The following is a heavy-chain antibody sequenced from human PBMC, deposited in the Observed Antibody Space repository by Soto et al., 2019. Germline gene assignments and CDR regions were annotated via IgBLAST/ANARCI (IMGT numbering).Heavy chain of an antibody. CDR3: VRDLVSYYDSNGYSWFDP. Sequence: SETLSLTCTVSGGSISSYYWSWIRQPPGKGLEWIGYIYYSGSTNYNPSLKSRVTISVDTSKNQFSLKLSSVTAADTAVYYCVRDLVSYYDSNGYSWFDPWGQGPQVT. V-gene: IGHV4-59*01. D-gene: IGHD3-22*01. CDR2: IYYSGST. CDR1: GGSISSYY. J-gene: IGHJ5*02.